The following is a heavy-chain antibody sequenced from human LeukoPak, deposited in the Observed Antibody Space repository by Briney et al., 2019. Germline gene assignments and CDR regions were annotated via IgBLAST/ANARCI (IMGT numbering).Heavy chain of an antibody. D-gene: IGHD3-10*01. J-gene: IGHJ4*02. CDR3: ARAPLNYYANLDY. Sequence: ASVKVSCKASGYTFTGYYMHWVRQAPGQGLEWMEWINPNSGGTNYAQKFQGRVTMTRDTSISTAYMELSRLRSDDTAVYYCARAPLNYYANLDYWGQGTLVTVSS. CDR1: GYTFTGYY. CDR2: INPNSGGT. V-gene: IGHV1-2*02.